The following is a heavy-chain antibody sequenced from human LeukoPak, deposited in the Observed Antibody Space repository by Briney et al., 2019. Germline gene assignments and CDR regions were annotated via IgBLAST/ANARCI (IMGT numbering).Heavy chain of an antibody. J-gene: IGHJ4*02. CDR1: GYSFTSYW. V-gene: IGHV5-51*01. CDR3: ARLTSRAVAGPYYFDY. D-gene: IGHD6-19*01. Sequence: GESLKISCKGSGYSFTSYWIGWVRRMPGKGLEWMGIIYPGDSDTRYSPSFQGQVTISADKSISTAYLQWSSLKASDTAMYYCARLTSRAVAGPYYFDYWGQGTLVTVSS. CDR2: IYPGDSDT.